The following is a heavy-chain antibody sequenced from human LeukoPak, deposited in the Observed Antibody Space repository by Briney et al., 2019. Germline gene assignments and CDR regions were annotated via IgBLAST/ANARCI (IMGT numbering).Heavy chain of an antibody. Sequence: ASVKVSCKASGGTFSSYAISWVRQAPGQGLEWMGWISAYNGNTNYAQKLQGRVTMTTDTSTSTAYMELRSLRSDDTAVYYCARDSSWVIDYWGQGTLVTVSS. CDR1: GGTFSSYA. CDR3: ARDSSWVIDY. CDR2: ISAYNGNT. J-gene: IGHJ4*02. D-gene: IGHD4-23*01. V-gene: IGHV1-18*01.